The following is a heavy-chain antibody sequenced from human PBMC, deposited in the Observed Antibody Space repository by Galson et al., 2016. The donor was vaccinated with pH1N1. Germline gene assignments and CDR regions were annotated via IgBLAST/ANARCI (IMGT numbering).Heavy chain of an antibody. J-gene: IGHJ4*02. CDR1: GFTLSSYW. V-gene: IGHV3-7*01. CDR3: VRAVGSMEAY. Sequence: SLRLSCAGSGFTLSSYWMHWVRQAPGKGLEWVANIKQDGSDKYYVDSVKGRFTISRDNAKNSLYVQMNSLRAEDTAVYYCVRAVGSMEAYWGQGTLVTVSS. D-gene: IGHD3-10*01. CDR2: IKQDGSDK.